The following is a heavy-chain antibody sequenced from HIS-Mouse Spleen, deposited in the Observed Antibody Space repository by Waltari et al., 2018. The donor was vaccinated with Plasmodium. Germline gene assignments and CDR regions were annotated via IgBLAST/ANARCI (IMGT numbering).Heavy chain of an antibody. J-gene: IGHJ2*01. Sequence: EVQLVESGGGLVQHGGSLRLSCAASGFPFSSYWRSWVRQAPGKGLEWVANIKQDGSEKYYVDSVKGRFTISRDNAKNSLYLQMNSLRAEDTAVYYCASSWYWYFDLWGRGTLVTVSS. CDR1: GFPFSSYW. D-gene: IGHD6-13*01. CDR3: ASSWYWYFDL. V-gene: IGHV3-7*01. CDR2: IKQDGSEK.